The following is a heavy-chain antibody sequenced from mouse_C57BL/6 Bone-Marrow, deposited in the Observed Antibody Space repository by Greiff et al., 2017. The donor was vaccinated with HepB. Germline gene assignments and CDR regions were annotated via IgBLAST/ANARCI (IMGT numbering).Heavy chain of an antibody. V-gene: IGHV5-12*01. J-gene: IGHJ4*01. CDR2: ISNGGGST. D-gene: IGHD1-1*01. CDR1: GFTFSDYY. CDR3: ARGYYYYYAMDY. Sequence: VQLKESGGGLVQPGGSLKLSCAASGFTFSDYYMYWVRQTPEKRLEWVAYISNGGGSTYYPDTVKGRFTISRDNAKNTLYLQMSRLKSEDTAMYYCARGYYYYYAMDYWGQGTSVTVSS.